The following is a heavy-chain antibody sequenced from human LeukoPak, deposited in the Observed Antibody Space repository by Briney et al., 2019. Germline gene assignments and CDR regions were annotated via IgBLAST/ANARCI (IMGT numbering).Heavy chain of an antibody. CDR1: GGSFSGYY. Sequence: SETLSLTCAVYGGSFSGYYWSWIRQPPGKGLEWIGEINHSGSTNYNPSLKSRVKSRVTKSLDTSKNQFSLRLSSVTAADTAVYYCARGGSDYGDYVGAFDIWGQGTMVTVSS. J-gene: IGHJ3*02. D-gene: IGHD4-17*01. CDR3: ARGGSDYGDYVGAFDI. CDR2: INHSGST. V-gene: IGHV4-34*01.